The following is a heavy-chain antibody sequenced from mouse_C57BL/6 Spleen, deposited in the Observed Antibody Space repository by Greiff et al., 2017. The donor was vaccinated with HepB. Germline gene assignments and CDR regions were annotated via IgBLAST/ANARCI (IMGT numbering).Heavy chain of an antibody. CDR1: GFTFSSYA. CDR2: ISDGGSYT. Sequence: EVKLVESGGGLVKPGGSLKLSCAASGFTFSSYAMSWVRQTPEKRLEWVATISDGGSYTYYPDNVKGRFTISRDNAKNNLYLQMSHLKSEDTAMYYCARDYYGSRGGMDYWGQGTSVTVSS. J-gene: IGHJ4*01. D-gene: IGHD1-1*01. CDR3: ARDYYGSRGGMDY. V-gene: IGHV5-4*01.